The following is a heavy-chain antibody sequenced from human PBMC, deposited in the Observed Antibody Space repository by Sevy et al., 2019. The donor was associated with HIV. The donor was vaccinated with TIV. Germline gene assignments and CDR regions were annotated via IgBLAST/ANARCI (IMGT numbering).Heavy chain of an antibody. J-gene: IGHJ4*02. CDR1: GFSLNNYW. Sequence: PTGGSLRLSCVASGFSLNNYWMNWVRQAPGKGLEWVANINQDGSVKYYVDSVRGRFTISRDNARNLVFLQMSSLRVDDSALYYCVKAIAKDGSFWGQGTLVTVSS. V-gene: IGHV3-7*01. CDR2: INQDGSVK. D-gene: IGHD6-13*01. CDR3: VKAIAKDGSF.